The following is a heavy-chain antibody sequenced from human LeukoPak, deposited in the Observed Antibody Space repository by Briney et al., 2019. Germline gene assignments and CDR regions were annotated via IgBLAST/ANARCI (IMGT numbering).Heavy chain of an antibody. CDR2: IIPIFGTA. CDR1: GGTFSSYA. V-gene: IGHV1-69*05. D-gene: IGHD4-17*01. J-gene: IGHJ3*02. CDR3: ARDRNYGDWDDAFDI. Sequence: SVKASCKASGGTFSSYAISWVRQAPGQGLEWMGRIIPIFGTANYAQKFQGRVTITTDESTSTAYMELSSLRSEDAAVYYCARDRNYGDWDDAFDIWGQGTMVTVSS.